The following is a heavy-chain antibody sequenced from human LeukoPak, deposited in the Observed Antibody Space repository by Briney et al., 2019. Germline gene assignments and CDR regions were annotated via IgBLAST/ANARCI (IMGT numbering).Heavy chain of an antibody. CDR2: IYYSGSA. CDR3: ARGSGSYNY. Sequence: SETLSLTCTVSGGSISSYYWSWIRQPPGKGLEWIGYIYYSGSANYNPSLKSRVTISVDTSKNQFSLKLSSVTAADTAVYYCARGSGSYNYWGQGTLVTVSS. J-gene: IGHJ4*02. V-gene: IGHV4-59*08. D-gene: IGHD1-26*01. CDR1: GGSISSYY.